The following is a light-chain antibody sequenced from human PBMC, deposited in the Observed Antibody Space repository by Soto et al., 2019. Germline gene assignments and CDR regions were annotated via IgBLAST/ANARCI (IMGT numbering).Light chain of an antibody. Sequence: GLTQSPATLSVYPGDGATLSCRASQNVATNLAWYQQRPGQAPRLLIYGASKRAIGLPARFSGSGSGTEFTLSITSLQYEDFAVYYCQQYNNWPQTFGQGTKLEI. J-gene: IGKJ1*01. CDR2: GAS. V-gene: IGKV3-15*01. CDR3: QQYNNWPQT. CDR1: QNVATN.